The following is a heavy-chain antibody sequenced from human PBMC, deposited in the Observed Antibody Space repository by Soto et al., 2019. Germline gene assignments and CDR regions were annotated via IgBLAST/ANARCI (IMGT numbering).Heavy chain of an antibody. Sequence: EVQLVESGGGLVKPGGSLRLSCAASGFTLSSYSMNWVRQAPGKGLEWVSSISSRSSYIYYADSVKGRVTISRDNAKNSLYQQKKCLRAEDTAVYYCARDRGAAQLTLLESLPPGWFDPWGQGTLVTVSS. J-gene: IGHJ5*02. D-gene: IGHD3-10*01. V-gene: IGHV3-21*01. CDR2: ISSRSSYI. CDR1: GFTLSSYS. CDR3: ARDRGAAQLTLLESLPPGWFDP.